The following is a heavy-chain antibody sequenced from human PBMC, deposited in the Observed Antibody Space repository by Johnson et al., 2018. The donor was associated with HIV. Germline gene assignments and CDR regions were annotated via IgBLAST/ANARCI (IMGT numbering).Heavy chain of an antibody. D-gene: IGHD1-26*01. CDR2: LSYDGSNE. J-gene: IGHJ3*02. CDR3: ARPWGGSSSDAFDI. CDR1: GFTFSNYA. Sequence: QVQLVESGGGVVQPGRSLRLSCAASGFTFSNYAMHWVRQAPGKGLEWVAVLSYDGSNEYYADSVTGRFTISRDNAKNSRYLQMNSLRAEDTAVYYCARPWGGSSSDAFDIWGQGTMVTVSS. V-gene: IGHV3-30-3*02.